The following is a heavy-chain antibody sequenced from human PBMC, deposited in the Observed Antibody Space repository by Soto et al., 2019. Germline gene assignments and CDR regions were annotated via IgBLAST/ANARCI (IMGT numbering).Heavy chain of an antibody. D-gene: IGHD1-1*01. CDR3: ARVWTFRWYFDR. V-gene: IGHV4-59*01. Sequence: QVQLQESGPGLVKPSETLSLTCTVSGGSISSYYWSWIRQPPGKGLEWIGYIYYSGSTNYNPSLKSRVTISVDTSKNQSSLKLSSVTAADTAVYDCARVWTFRWYFDRWGRGTLVTVSS. CDR1: GGSISSYY. CDR2: IYYSGST. J-gene: IGHJ2*01.